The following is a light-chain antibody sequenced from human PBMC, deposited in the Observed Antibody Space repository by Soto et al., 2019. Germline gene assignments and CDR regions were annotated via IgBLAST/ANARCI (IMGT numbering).Light chain of an antibody. CDR1: SSDVGGYIY. V-gene: IGLV2-14*01. CDR2: EVS. J-gene: IGLJ2*01. Sequence: QSALTQPASVSGSPGQSITISCTGTSSDVGGYIYVSWYQQHPGKAPKLMIYEVSNRPAGVSNRFAGSQSGNTASLTTSGLPAEDEADYCCHSYSHSTTLVVFGGGTKVTVL. CDR3: HSYSHSTTLVV.